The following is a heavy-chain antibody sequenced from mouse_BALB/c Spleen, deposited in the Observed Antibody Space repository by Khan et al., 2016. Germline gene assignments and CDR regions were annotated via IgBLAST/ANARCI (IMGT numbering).Heavy chain of an antibody. J-gene: IGHJ4*01. CDR3: TMPIYYDFYYAIDY. CDR1: GFTFSNYW. D-gene: IGHD2-4*01. CDR2: IRLKSNNYAT. V-gene: IGHV6-6*02. Sequence: EVKLEESGGGLVQPGGSMKLSCVASGFTFSNYWMNWVRQSPEKGLEWVAEIRLKSNNYATHYAESVKGRFTISRDDSKSSVYLQMNNLRAEDTGIYYCTMPIYYDFYYAIDYWGQGTSVTVSS.